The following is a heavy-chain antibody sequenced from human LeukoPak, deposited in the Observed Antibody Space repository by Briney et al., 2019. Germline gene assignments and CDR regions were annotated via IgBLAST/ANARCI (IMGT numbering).Heavy chain of an antibody. CDR3: AKDSPVMTW. D-gene: IGHD2-21*01. Sequence: ASAKVSCKASGYTFTSYYMYWVRQAPGQGLEWMGIINPSGGSTSYAQKFQGRVTMTRDTSTSTVYMEMNSLRAEDAGIYYCAKDSPVMTWWGQGTLVTVSS. J-gene: IGHJ4*02. CDR1: GYTFTSYY. V-gene: IGHV1-46*01. CDR2: INPSGGST.